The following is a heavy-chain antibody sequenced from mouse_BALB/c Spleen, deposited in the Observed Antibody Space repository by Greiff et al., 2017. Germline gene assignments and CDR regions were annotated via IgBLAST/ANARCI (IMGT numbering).Heavy chain of an antibody. V-gene: IGHV1S34*01. CDR3: ARGDDDGRDYYAMDY. D-gene: IGHD2-4*01. J-gene: IGHJ4*01. CDR1: GYSFTGYY. Sequence: LVKTGASVKISCKASGYSFTGYYMHWVKQSHGKSLEWIGYISCYNGATSYNQKFKGKATFTVDTSSSTAYMQFNSLTSEDSAVYYCARGDDDGRDYYAMDYWGQGTSVTVSS. CDR2: ISCYNGAT.